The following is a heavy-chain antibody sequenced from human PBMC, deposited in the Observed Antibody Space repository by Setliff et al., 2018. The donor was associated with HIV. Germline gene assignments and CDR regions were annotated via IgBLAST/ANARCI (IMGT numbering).Heavy chain of an antibody. J-gene: IGHJ4*02. CDR2: IYYSGST. D-gene: IGHD6-19*01. CDR3: ARRAVAGTSFDY. V-gene: IGHV4-39*02. Sequence: NPSETLSLTCTVSGGSISSSSYYWVWIRQPPGKGLEGIGSIYYSGSTYYNPSLESRVTISVDTSKNHFSLRLSPLTAADTAVYYCARRAVAGTSFDYWGKGTLVTVSS. CDR1: GGSISSSSYY.